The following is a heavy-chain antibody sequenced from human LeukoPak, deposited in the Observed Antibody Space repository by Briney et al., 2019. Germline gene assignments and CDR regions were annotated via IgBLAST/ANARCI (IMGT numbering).Heavy chain of an antibody. CDR3: AKDYDSSAAIPYYFDY. J-gene: IGHJ4*02. D-gene: IGHD3-22*01. Sequence: PGGSLRLSCAASGFTFSSYSMSWVRQAPGKGLEWVSAISGSGGSTYYADSVKGRFTISRDNSKNTLYLQMNSLRAEDTAVYYCAKDYDSSAAIPYYFDYWGQGTLVTVSS. CDR2: ISGSGGST. CDR1: GFTFSSYS. V-gene: IGHV3-23*01.